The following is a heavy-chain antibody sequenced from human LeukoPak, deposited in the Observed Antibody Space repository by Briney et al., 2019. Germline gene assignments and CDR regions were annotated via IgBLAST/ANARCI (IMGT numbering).Heavy chain of an antibody. CDR1: GFTLSSNW. V-gene: IGHV3-7*01. Sequence: GGSLRLSCAASGFTLSSNWMSWVCQAPRKGQEWVANIKQDGSEKYYVDSAKGRFTISRDNATNSLYLQMNSLRAEATAVYYFARLDYGDYIDYWGQGTLVTVSS. D-gene: IGHD4-17*01. CDR2: IKQDGSEK. J-gene: IGHJ4*01. CDR3: ARLDYGDYIDY.